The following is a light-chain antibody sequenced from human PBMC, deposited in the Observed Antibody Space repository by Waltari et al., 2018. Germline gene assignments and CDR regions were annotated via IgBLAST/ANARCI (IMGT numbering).Light chain of an antibody. CDR3: QQRSNALT. V-gene: IGKV3-11*01. J-gene: IGKJ2*01. CDR2: DAS. Sequence: EIVLTQSPATLSLSTGERATLSCRASQSVASYLAWYQQKPGQAPRLLIYDASNRATGIPARFSGSGSGTDFTLTISSLEPEDFGLYYCQQRSNALTFGQGTKLEI. CDR1: QSVASY.